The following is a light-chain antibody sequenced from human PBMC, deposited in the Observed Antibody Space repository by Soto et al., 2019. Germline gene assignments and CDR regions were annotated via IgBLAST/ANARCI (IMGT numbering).Light chain of an antibody. V-gene: IGLV2-14*01. J-gene: IGLJ3*02. CDR1: SSDVGTYNY. Sequence: QSALTQPASVSGSPGQSITISCTGTSSDVGTYNYVSWYQQYPGKAPKVILYEVNNRPSGVSNRFSGSKSGNKASLTISGLQAEDEAHYYCSSYTNSATLVVFGGGTKLTVL. CDR3: SSYTNSATLVV. CDR2: EVN.